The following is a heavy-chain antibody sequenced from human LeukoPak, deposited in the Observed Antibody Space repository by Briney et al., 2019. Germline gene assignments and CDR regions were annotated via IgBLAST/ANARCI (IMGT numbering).Heavy chain of an antibody. J-gene: IGHJ4*02. CDR2: IDHRGTA. D-gene: IGHD3-3*01. V-gene: IGHV4-34*01. CDR1: GASYNAYY. Sequence: SETLSLTCAVYGASYNAYYWSWIRQPPGKGLEWIGDIDHRGTATYNPSLKSRLTISADASKNQFSLKLNSVTDADTAVYYCAVGITILGVAASFDSWGQGNLAIVSS. CDR3: AVGITILGVAASFDS.